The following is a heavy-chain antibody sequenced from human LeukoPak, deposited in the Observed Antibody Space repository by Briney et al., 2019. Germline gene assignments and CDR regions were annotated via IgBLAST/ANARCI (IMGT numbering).Heavy chain of an antibody. Sequence: GGSLRLSCAASGFTFSSYGMHGVRQAPGKGLEWVAVISYDGSNKYYADSVKGRFTISRDNSKNTLYLQMNSLRAEDTAVYYCAKDFYDSSGYEGDYWGQGTLVTVSS. J-gene: IGHJ4*02. CDR3: AKDFYDSSGYEGDY. CDR2: ISYDGSNK. D-gene: IGHD3-22*01. CDR1: GFTFSSYG. V-gene: IGHV3-30*18.